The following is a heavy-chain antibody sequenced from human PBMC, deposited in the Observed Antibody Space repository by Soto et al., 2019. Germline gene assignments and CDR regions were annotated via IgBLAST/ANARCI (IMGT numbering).Heavy chain of an antibody. CDR2: IWYDGSNK. CDR3: ARDGYSSSSGYFDY. Sequence: GGSLRLSCAASGFTFSSYGMHWVRQAPGKGLEWVAVIWYDGSNKYYADSVKGRFTISRDNSKNTLYLQMNSLRAEDTAVYYCARDGYSSSSGYFDYWGQGTLVTVSS. CDR1: GFTFSSYG. D-gene: IGHD6-6*01. J-gene: IGHJ4*02. V-gene: IGHV3-33*01.